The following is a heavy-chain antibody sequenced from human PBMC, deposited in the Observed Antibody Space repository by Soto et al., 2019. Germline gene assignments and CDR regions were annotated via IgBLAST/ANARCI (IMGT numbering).Heavy chain of an antibody. J-gene: IGHJ3*02. V-gene: IGHV3-9*01. CDR1: GFTFDDYA. CDR2: INWNSGSI. Sequence: EVQLVESGGGLVQPGRSLRLSCAASGFTFDDYAMHWVRQAPGKGLERVSGINWNSGSIDYADSVKGRFTISRDNAKNSLYLQMSSLRDEDTALYYCAKAYSRLGGALDIWCQGTMVTVSS. D-gene: IGHD1-26*01. CDR3: AKAYSRLGGALDI.